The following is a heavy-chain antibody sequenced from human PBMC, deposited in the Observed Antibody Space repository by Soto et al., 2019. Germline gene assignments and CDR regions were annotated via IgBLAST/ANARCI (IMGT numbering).Heavy chain of an antibody. CDR2: IYYSGST. CDR3: ARVIDYDYIWGSYPDY. CDR1: GGSISSGGYY. Sequence: PSETLSLTCTVSGGSISSGGYYWSWIRQHPRKGLEWIGYIYYSGSTYYNPSLKSRATISVDTSKNQFSLKLSSVTAADTAVYYCARVIDYDYIWGSYPDYWGQGTLVTVSS. V-gene: IGHV4-31*03. D-gene: IGHD3-16*02. J-gene: IGHJ4*02.